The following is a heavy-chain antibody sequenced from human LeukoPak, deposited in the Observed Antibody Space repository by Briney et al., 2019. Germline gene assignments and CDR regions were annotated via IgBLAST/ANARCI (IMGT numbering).Heavy chain of an antibody. CDR1: GGSISSYY. Sequence: SETLSLTCTVSGGSISSYYWSWIRQPPGKGLGWVGYIYYSGSTNYNPSLKSRVTISVDTSKNQFSLKLSSVTAADTAVYYCARDPGDYAPYNWFDPWGQGTLVTVSS. CDR2: IYYSGST. V-gene: IGHV4-59*01. CDR3: ARDPGDYAPYNWFDP. D-gene: IGHD4-17*01. J-gene: IGHJ5*02.